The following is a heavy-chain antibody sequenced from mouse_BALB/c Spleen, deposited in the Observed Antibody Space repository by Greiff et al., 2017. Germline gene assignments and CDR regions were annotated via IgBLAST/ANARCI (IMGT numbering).Heavy chain of an antibody. CDR2: IYPGDGST. V-gene: IGHV1S56*01. J-gene: IGHJ2*01. Sequence: VKLQQSGPELVKPGASVKLSCKASGYTFTSYYIHWVKQRPGQGLEWIGWIYPGDGSTKYNEKFKGKTTLTADKSSSTAYMLLSSLTSEDSAIYFCASMITRRESFDYWGQGTTLTVSA. CDR1: GYTFTSYY. D-gene: IGHD2-4*01. CDR3: ASMITRRESFDY.